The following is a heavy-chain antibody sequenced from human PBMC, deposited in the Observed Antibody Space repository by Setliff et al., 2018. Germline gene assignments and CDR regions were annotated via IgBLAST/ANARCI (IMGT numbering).Heavy chain of an antibody. CDR3: ARDSSGWSGFSRLVGVYYYYMDV. J-gene: IGHJ6*03. V-gene: IGHV7-4-1*02. CDR2: INTNAGNP. Sequence: ASVKVSRKISGYTFPLYTMNWVRQAPGQGLEWLGWINTNAGNPTYAQRFTGRFVLPLDTSVSTAYLQISSLKAEDTAVYYCARDSSGWSGFSRLVGVYYYYMDVWGKGTTVTVSS. CDR1: GYTFPLYT. D-gene: IGHD6-19*01.